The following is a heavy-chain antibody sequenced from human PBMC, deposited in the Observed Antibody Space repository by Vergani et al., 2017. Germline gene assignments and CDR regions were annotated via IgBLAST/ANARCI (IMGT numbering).Heavy chain of an antibody. CDR1: GYSITNYW. CDR3: ARLYGRDSSGNKYFDY. V-gene: IGHV5-51*01. CDR2: IHPADSDT. Sequence: EQLVSSGAEVKKPGEPLIISCQTSGYSITNYWIGWVRQMPGKGLEWMGIIHPADSDTRYSPSFQGQVTISIDKSSSTAYLPRSSLGASDSAMYYCARLYGRDSSGNKYFDYWGQGTLVTSSS. J-gene: IGHJ4*02. D-gene: IGHD3-22*01.